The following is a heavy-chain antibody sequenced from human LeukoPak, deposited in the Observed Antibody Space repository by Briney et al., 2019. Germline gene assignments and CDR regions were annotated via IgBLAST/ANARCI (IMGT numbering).Heavy chain of an antibody. CDR1: GYTFTSYD. CDR2: MNPNSGNT. CDR3: ARGPGCSSICCPYFFDY. D-gene: IGHD2-2*01. Sequence: ASVKVSCKASGYTFTSYDINWVRQATGQGLEWMGWMNPNSGNTGYAQKFQGRVTITRNTSITTAYMELSSLRSEDTAVYYCARGPGCSSICCPYFFDYWGQGTLVTVSS. V-gene: IGHV1-8*03. J-gene: IGHJ4*02.